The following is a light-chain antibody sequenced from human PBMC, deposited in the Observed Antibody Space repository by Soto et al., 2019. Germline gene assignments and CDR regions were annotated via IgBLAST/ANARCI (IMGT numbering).Light chain of an antibody. CDR2: DVS. CDR1: SSSKW. CDR3: QHTTDFT. J-gene: IGKJ2*01. V-gene: IGKV1-5*01. Sequence: DLQMTQSPSTLAASVGDTVTMTCRSSSKWLAWYQKKPGKAPKLLIYDVSNLERGVPPRFSGSKSRAESTLASTCRQPDKLKIYYCQHTTDFTFGQGTKVSSK.